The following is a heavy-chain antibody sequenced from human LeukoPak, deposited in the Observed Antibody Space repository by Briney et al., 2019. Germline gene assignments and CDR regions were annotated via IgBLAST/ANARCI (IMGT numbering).Heavy chain of an antibody. D-gene: IGHD3-10*01. CDR1: GGSFSGYY. CDR3: ARAPDYYGSGSSFDY. Sequence: TSETLSLTCAVYGGSFSGYYWSWIRQPPGKGLEWIGEINHSGSTNYNPSLKSRVTISEDTSKNQFSLKLSSVTAADTAVYYCARAPDYYGSGSSFDYWGQGTLVTVSS. J-gene: IGHJ4*02. CDR2: INHSGST. V-gene: IGHV4-34*01.